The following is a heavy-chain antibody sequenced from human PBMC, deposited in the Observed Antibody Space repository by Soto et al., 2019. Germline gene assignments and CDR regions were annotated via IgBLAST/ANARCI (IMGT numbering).Heavy chain of an antibody. CDR1: GFTFSSYW. Sequence: EVQLVESGGGLVQPGGSLRLSCAASGFTFSSYWMSWVRQAPGKGLEWVANIKQDGSEKYYVDSVKGRFTISRDNAKNSLYLQMNRLRAEDTAVYYCARGDRYYDSSGYRPYYYYGMDVWGQGTTVTVCS. J-gene: IGHJ6*02. D-gene: IGHD3-22*01. V-gene: IGHV3-7*01. CDR3: ARGDRYYDSSGYRPYYYYGMDV. CDR2: IKQDGSEK.